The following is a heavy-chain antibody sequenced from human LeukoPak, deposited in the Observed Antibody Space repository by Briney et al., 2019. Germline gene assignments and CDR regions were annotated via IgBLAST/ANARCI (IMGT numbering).Heavy chain of an antibody. D-gene: IGHD3-22*01. J-gene: IGHJ4*02. CDR3: ARAMMVVANLWGVFDY. CDR1: GSTFISYA. CDR2: VSGGGGST. V-gene: IGHV3-23*01. Sequence: GGSLRLSCAASGSTFISYAMGSGRQAPGEWLEWVSGVSGGGGSTYYADSVKGRFTISRDNSKNTVYLQMNSLRAEDTAVYYCARAMMVVANLWGVFDYWGQGTLVTVSS.